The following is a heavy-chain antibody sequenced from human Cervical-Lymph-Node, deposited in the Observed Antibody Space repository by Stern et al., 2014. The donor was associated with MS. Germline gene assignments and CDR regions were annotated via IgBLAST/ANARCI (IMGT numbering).Heavy chain of an antibody. V-gene: IGHV3-11*01. J-gene: IGHJ4*02. CDR1: GFTFSDYH. Sequence: VQLVESGGGSVKPGGSLRLSCAVSGFTFSDYHMNWIRQAPGKGLEWISYISTTGKTIYYADSVKGRFTISRDNAKNSLYLQMNSLRVEDTAVYYCVRASDPLFEYWGQGTLVTVSS. CDR2: ISTTGKTI. D-gene: IGHD2-21*02. CDR3: VRASDPLFEY.